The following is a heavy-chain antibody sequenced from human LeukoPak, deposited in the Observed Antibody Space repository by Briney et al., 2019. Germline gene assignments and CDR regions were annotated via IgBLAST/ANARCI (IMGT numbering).Heavy chain of an antibody. Sequence: SETLSLTCTVSGGSISSYYWSWIRQPPGKGLEWIGYIYYSGSTNYNPSLKSRVTISVDTSKNQFSLKLSSVTAADTAVYCCARGVVRGVTLYYYYGMDVWGQGTTVTVSS. V-gene: IGHV4-59*01. CDR1: GGSISSYY. J-gene: IGHJ6*02. CDR2: IYYSGST. D-gene: IGHD3-10*01. CDR3: ARGVVRGVTLYYYYGMDV.